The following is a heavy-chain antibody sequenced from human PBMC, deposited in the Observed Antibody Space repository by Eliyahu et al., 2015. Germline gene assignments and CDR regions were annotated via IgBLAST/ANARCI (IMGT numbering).Heavy chain of an antibody. CDR3: ARGLRYCGGDCRKV. D-gene: IGHD2-21*01. Sequence: QVQLQQWGAGLLKPSETLSLTCAVYGGSFSGYYWSWIRQPPGKGLEWIGEINHSGSTNYNPSLKSRVTISVDTSKNQFSLKLSSVTAADTAVYYCARGLRYCGGDCRKVWGQGTLVTVSS. J-gene: IGHJ4*02. CDR1: GGSFSGYY. CDR2: INHSGST. V-gene: IGHV4-34*01.